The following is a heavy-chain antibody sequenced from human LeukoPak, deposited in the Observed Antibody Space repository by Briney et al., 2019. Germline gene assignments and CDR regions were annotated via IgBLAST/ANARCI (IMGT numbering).Heavy chain of an antibody. CDR3: ARETAYSFDY. J-gene: IGHJ4*02. CDR1: GFTFSGYS. D-gene: IGHD1-26*01. CDR2: ISSSSSTV. Sequence: WGSLRVPCVLSGFTFSGYSMIWVRQAPGTGLEWISYISSSSSTVYYADSVKGRFTTSRDNAKNSLYLQMNSLRDEDAAVCYCARETAYSFDYWGQGTLVTVST. V-gene: IGHV3-48*02.